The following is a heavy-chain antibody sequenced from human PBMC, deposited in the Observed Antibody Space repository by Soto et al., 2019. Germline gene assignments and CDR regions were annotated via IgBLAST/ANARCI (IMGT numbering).Heavy chain of an antibody. CDR3: AAIDIVVVVAASGSFDY. V-gene: IGHV1-69*13. Sequence: SVKVSCKASGGTFSSYAISWVRQAPGQGLEWMGGIIPIFGTANYAQKFQGRVTITADESTSTAYMELSSLRSEDTAVYYCAAIDIVVVVAASGSFDYWGQGTLVTVSS. J-gene: IGHJ4*02. CDR1: GGTFSSYA. D-gene: IGHD2-15*01. CDR2: IIPIFGTA.